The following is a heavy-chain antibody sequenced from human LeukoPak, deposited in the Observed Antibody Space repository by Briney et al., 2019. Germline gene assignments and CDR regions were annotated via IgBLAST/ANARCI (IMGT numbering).Heavy chain of an antibody. V-gene: IGHV3-30*18. CDR3: AKCSSSGYTYYFDY. D-gene: IGHD3-22*01. CDR2: ISYDGSNK. J-gene: IGHJ4*02. Sequence: GGSLRLSRAASGFTFSSYGMHWVRQAPGKGLEWVAVISYDGSNKYYADSVKGRFTISRDNSKNTLYLQMNSLRAEDTAVYYCAKCSSSGYTYYFDYWGQGTLVTVSS. CDR1: GFTFSSYG.